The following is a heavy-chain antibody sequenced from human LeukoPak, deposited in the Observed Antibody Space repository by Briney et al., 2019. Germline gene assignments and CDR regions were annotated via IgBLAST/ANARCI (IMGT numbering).Heavy chain of an antibody. J-gene: IGHJ4*02. V-gene: IGHV3-74*01. CDR3: VVWGEDRSGHRFDF. D-gene: IGHD3-22*01. CDR1: GFTISSYW. Sequence: PGGSLRLSCGATGFTISSYWMHWVRQAPGKGLMWVSRINTDGSNTHYADSVKGRFTISRDNAKNTLYLQMNGLRVEDTAVYYCVVWGEDRSGHRFDFWGQGTLVTVSS. CDR2: INTDGSNT.